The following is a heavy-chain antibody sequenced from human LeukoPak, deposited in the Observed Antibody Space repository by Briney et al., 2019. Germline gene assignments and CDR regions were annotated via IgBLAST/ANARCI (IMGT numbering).Heavy chain of an antibody. D-gene: IGHD6-19*01. CDR1: GGSISGYY. CDR2: ISRSGGT. V-gene: IGHV4-59*01. CDR3: ARAAYSDGWSYVYFDY. Sequence: KPSETLSLTCTVSGGSISGYYWHWIRQPPGKGLEWIGHISRSGGTNYNPSLKSRVTISRDTSKNQFSLILTSLTAADTAVYFCARAAYSDGWSYVYFDYWGQGTLVTVSS. J-gene: IGHJ4*02.